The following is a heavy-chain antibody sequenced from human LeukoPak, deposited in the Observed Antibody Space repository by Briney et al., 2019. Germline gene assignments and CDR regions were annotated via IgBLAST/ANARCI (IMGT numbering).Heavy chain of an antibody. CDR2: INPSGGST. CDR3: ATVGYDYVWGSYRTDKYYFDY. J-gene: IGHJ4*02. Sequence: GASVKVSCKASGYTFTSYYMHWVRQAPGQGLEWMGIINPSGGSTSYAQKFQGRVTMTRDTSTSTAYMELSSLRSEDTAVYYCATVGYDYVWGSYRTDKYYFDYWGQGTLVTVSS. V-gene: IGHV1-46*01. CDR1: GYTFTSYY. D-gene: IGHD3-16*02.